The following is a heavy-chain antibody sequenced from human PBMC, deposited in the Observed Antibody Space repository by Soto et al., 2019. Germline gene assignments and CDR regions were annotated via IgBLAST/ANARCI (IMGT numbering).Heavy chain of an antibody. J-gene: IGHJ4*02. Sequence: PGGCLRLSCAASGVSVTSNYMTWVRQAPGKGLECVSVIYAGGNTYYPDSVKGRFTISSDNSKNTLFLQMNNLRAEDTAVYYCARVTTFYDILTSSYALTYFDYWGQGTRVTVSS. CDR3: ARVTTFYDILTSSYALTYFDY. V-gene: IGHV3-53*01. D-gene: IGHD3-9*01. CDR1: GVSVTSNY. CDR2: IYAGGNT.